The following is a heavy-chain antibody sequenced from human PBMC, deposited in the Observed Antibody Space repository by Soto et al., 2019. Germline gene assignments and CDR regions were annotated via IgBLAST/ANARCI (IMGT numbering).Heavy chain of an antibody. Sequence: QVQLVQSGAEVKKPGASVNISCKASGYTFRNYYIHWVRQAPGQGLEWMGIINPTGGSRNYAQRFQGRVTLTMDTSTATVYMELSSLRFEDTADYYCARDLAAGDYWGQGTLVTVSS. CDR1: GYTFRNYY. J-gene: IGHJ4*02. V-gene: IGHV1-46*01. CDR2: INPTGGSR. CDR3: ARDLAAGDY. D-gene: IGHD2-15*01.